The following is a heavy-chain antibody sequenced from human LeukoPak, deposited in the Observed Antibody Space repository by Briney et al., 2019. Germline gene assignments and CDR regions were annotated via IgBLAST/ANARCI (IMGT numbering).Heavy chain of an antibody. Sequence: SETLSLTCTVSGYSISSGYYWGWIRQPPGKGLEWIGSIYHSGSTYYNPSLKSRVTISVDTSKNHFSLKLSSVTAAHTAVYYCARGRRNWGLFDYWGQGTLVTVSS. V-gene: IGHV4-38-2*02. D-gene: IGHD7-27*01. CDR1: GYSISSGYY. CDR3: ARGRRNWGLFDY. CDR2: IYHSGST. J-gene: IGHJ4*02.